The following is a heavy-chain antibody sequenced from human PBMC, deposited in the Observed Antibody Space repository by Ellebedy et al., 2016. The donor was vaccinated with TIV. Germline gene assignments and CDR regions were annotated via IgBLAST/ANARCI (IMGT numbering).Heavy chain of an antibody. CDR1: GYTFTDYH. D-gene: IGHD5/OR15-5a*01. CDR2: SKPNSGGT. CDR3: TRDLTNIVSGDY. Sequence: AASVKVSCQPSGYTFTDYHIHWVGQAPGQGLEWMAWSKPNSGGTNYAQKFKGRVTVTRDTSTGTAFLELSRLKSDDTAVYYCTRDLTNIVSGDYWGQGTLTTVSS. V-gene: IGHV1-2*02. J-gene: IGHJ4*02.